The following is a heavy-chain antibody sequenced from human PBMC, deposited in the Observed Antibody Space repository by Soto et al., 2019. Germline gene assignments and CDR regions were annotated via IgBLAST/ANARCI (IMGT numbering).Heavy chain of an antibody. D-gene: IGHD2-2*01. Sequence: PSETLSLTCAVYGGSFSGYYWSWIRQPPGKGLEWIGEINHSGSTNYNPSLKSRVTISVDTSKNQFSLKLSSVTAADTAVYYCARQDCSSTSCYHYFDYWGQGTLVTVSS. CDR3: ARQDCSSTSCYHYFDY. J-gene: IGHJ4*02. CDR2: INHSGST. CDR1: GGSFSGYY. V-gene: IGHV4-34*01.